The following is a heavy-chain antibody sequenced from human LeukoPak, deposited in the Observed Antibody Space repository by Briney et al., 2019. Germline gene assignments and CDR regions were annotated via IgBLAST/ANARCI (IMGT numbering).Heavy chain of an antibody. V-gene: IGHV1-69*01. D-gene: IGHD1-1*01. J-gene: IGHJ6*03. CDR1: GGTFSSYA. Sequence: SVKVSCKASGGTFSSYAISWVRQAPGQGLEWMGGIIPIFGTANYAQKFQGRVTITADESTSTAYMELSSLRSEDTAVYYCARGQTGTKPYYYYYMDVWGKGTTVTVSS. CDR2: IIPIFGTA. CDR3: ARGQTGTKPYYYYYMDV.